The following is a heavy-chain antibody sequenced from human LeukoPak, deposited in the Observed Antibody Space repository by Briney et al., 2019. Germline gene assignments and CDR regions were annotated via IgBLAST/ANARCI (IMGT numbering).Heavy chain of an antibody. D-gene: IGHD5-12*01. CDR1: GFTFSRYW. V-gene: IGHV3-74*01. Sequence: GGSLRLSCAASGFTFSRYWMHWVRQAPGKGLVWVSRIDGYGTTINYADSVKGRFTISRNNAGDTLFLQMNSLRAEDTGVYYCATDLSGRQDYWGQGTLVTVSS. CDR3: ATDLSGRQDY. J-gene: IGHJ4*02. CDR2: IDGYGTTI.